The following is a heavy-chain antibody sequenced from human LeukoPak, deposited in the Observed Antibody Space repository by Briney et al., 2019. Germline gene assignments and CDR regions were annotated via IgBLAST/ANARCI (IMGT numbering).Heavy chain of an antibody. Sequence: ASVKVSCKASGYTSTNYDINWVRQATGQGPEWMGWMNPNSGNTGYAQKFQGRVTLTRDTSISTAYLELSSLRSEDTAVYYCVRGYCSTTSRWYSDYWGQGTLVTVSS. D-gene: IGHD2-2*01. CDR1: GYTSTNYD. CDR3: VRGYCSTTSRWYSDY. CDR2: MNPNSGNT. V-gene: IGHV1-8*01. J-gene: IGHJ4*02.